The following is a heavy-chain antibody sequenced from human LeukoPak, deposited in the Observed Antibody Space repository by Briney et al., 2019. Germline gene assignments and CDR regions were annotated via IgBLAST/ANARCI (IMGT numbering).Heavy chain of an antibody. J-gene: IGHJ5*02. CDR2: IYHSGST. D-gene: IGHD2-2*01. CDR1: GGSISSGGYY. CDR3: ARGRGYCSSTSCYLDWFDP. Sequence: SETLSLTCTVSGGSISSGGYYWSWIRQPPGKGLEWIGYIYHSGSTYYNPSLKSRVTISVDRSKNQFSLKLSSVTAADTAVYYCARGRGYCSSTSCYLDWFDPWGQGTLVTVSS. V-gene: IGHV4-30-2*01.